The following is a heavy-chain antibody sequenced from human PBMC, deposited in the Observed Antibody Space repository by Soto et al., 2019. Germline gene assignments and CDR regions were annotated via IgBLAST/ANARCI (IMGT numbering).Heavy chain of an antibody. Sequence: QVQLQESGPGLEKPSQTVSLTCTVCGGSISSGGYYWSWIRYHPEKVLEWIGFIYYSGSTYYNPSLKSRVTISVDTSKNQFSLKLSSVTAADTAVYYCARGGSFYDSSGYLMDYWGQGTLVTVSS. V-gene: IGHV4-31*03. CDR2: IYYSGST. D-gene: IGHD3-22*01. J-gene: IGHJ4*02. CDR3: ARGGSFYDSSGYLMDY. CDR1: GGSISSGGYY.